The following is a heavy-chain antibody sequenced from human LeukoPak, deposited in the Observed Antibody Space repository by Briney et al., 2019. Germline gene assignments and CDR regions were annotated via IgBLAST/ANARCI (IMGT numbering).Heavy chain of an antibody. CDR1: GGTFSSYA. CDR3: ARDEGHHYDSSGYS. V-gene: IGHV1-69*13. J-gene: IGHJ4*02. Sequence: SVKVSCKASGGTFSSYAISWVRQAPGQGLEWMGGIIPVFGTANYAQKFQGRVTITADESTSTAYMELSSLRSEDTAVYYCARDEGHHYDSSGYSWGQGTLVTVSS. CDR2: IIPVFGTA. D-gene: IGHD3-22*01.